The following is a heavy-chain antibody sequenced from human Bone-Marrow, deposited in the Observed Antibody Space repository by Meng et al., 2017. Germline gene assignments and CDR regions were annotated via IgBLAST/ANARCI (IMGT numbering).Heavy chain of an antibody. V-gene: IGHV3-21*01. J-gene: IGHJ6*02. D-gene: IGHD3-10*01. CDR1: GFTFSSYS. CDR3: VVWFGEGRYDYYYGMDV. Sequence: GGSLRLSCAASGFTFSSYSMNWVRQAPGKGLEWVSSISSSSSYIYYADSVKGRFTISRDNAKNSLYLQMNSLRAEDTAVYYCVVWFGEGRYDYYYGMDVWGQGTTVTVSS. CDR2: ISSSSSYI.